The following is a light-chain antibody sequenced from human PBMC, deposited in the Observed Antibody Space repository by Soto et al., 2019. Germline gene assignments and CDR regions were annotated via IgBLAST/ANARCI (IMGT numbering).Light chain of an antibody. CDR3: QQYHSYPYT. J-gene: IGKJ2*01. V-gene: IGKV1-5*03. CDR2: KAS. CDR1: QSISSW. Sequence: DIQMTQSPSTLSASVGDRVTITCRASQSISSWLAWYQQRPGKAPKVLIYKASSLESGVPSRFSGSGSGTEFTLTISSLQPDDFATYYCQQYHSYPYTFGQGTKVDIX.